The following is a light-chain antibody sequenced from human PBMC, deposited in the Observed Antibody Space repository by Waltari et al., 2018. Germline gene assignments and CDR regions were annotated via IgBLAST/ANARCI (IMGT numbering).Light chain of an antibody. CDR1: ISNIGSHF. V-gene: IGLV1-44*01. CDR3: APWDGRLNGWV. Sequence: QSVVTQPPSASGTPGQRVTISCSGSISNIGSHFVTWYQHVPGTAPKLLIYRDSQRPSGVAGRFSGSKSGTSASLAIGGLLSEDEADYYCAPWDGRLNGWVFGGGTKLTVL. CDR2: RDS. J-gene: IGLJ3*02.